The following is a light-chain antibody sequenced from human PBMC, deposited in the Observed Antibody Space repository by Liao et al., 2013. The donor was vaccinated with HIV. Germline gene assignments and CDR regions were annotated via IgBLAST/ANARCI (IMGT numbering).Light chain of an antibody. CDR2: KDD. Sequence: SYELTQPSSVSVSPGQTARITCSGEILTQKYARWFQQKPGQAPRLVMYKDDERPSGIPERFSGSSSGTTVTLTIRGAQVEDEADYYCYSAADNNRGVFGGGTKLTVL. V-gene: IGLV3-27*01. CDR3: YSAADNNRGV. J-gene: IGLJ3*02. CDR1: ILTQKY.